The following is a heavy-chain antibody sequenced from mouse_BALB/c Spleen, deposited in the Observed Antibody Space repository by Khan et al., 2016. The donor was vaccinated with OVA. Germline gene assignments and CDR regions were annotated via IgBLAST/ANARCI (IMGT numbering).Heavy chain of an antibody. J-gene: IGHJ2*01. D-gene: IGHD4-1*01. V-gene: IGHV14-3*02. CDR2: IDPANDNS. CDR1: GFNIKDTH. CDR3: APAGTGDYFDY. Sequence: VQLKQSGAELVKPGASVKLSCTASGFNIKDTHMHWVKQRPEQGLEWIGRIDPANDNSKYDPRFQGKATITADTSSNTAYLHLSSLTSEDTAVYYCAPAGTGDYFDYWGQGTTLTVS.